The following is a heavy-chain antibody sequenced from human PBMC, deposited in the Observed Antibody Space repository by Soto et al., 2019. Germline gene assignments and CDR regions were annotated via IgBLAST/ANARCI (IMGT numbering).Heavy chain of an antibody. Sequence: SETLSLTCTVSGASIRSTDYYWSWIRQAPGKGLEWIGYVYYTGSTYYNPSLMSRLTISVDTSKNQFSLKLTSVTAAETAVYYCVRTARQGAVAPHWFDRWGQGTQVTVSS. V-gene: IGHV4-30-4*01. CDR2: VYYTGST. CDR3: VRTARQGAVAPHWFDR. CDR1: GASIRSTDYY. J-gene: IGHJ5*02. D-gene: IGHD2-21*02.